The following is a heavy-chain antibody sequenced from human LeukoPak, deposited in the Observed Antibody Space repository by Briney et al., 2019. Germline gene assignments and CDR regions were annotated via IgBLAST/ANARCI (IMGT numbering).Heavy chain of an antibody. CDR1: GFTFCTFA. CDR2: ISYDGSNK. Sequence: GGSLRLSCAASGFTFCTFAMLWVRQAPGKGLEWVAVISYDGSNKYYADSVKGRFTISRDNSKNTLYLQMNTLRAEDTAVYYCAKDVSWNWFDPWGQGTLVTVSS. J-gene: IGHJ5*02. CDR3: AKDVSWNWFDP. V-gene: IGHV3-30*18.